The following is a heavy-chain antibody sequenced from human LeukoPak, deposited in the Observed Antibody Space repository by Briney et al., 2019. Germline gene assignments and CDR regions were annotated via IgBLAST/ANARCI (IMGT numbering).Heavy chain of an antibody. D-gene: IGHD1-14*01. CDR1: GFTFSSYW. J-gene: IGHJ4*02. Sequence: GGSLRLSCAASGFTFSSYWMSWVRQAPGKGLEWVACIKQDGSDKYYVDSVKGRFTISRDNAENSLYLQMNSLRAEDTAVYYCAKYIRSFDYWGQGTLVTVSS. V-gene: IGHV3-7*02. CDR3: AKYIRSFDY. CDR2: IKQDGSDK.